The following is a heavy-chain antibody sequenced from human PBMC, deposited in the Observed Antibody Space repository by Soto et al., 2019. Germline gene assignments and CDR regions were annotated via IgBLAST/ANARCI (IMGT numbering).Heavy chain of an antibody. J-gene: IGHJ6*04. CDR3: AMIFSEGLTMACFDV. CDR2: IYYSGST. Sequence: QLQLQESGPGLVKPSETLSLTCTVSGGSISSSSYYWGWIRQPPGKGLEWIGSIYYSGSTYYNPSLKSRVSISGATSKSQCSLKLSSVTAADTAVYYCAMIFSEGLTMACFDVWGKGTTVTVSS. V-gene: IGHV4-39*01. D-gene: IGHD3-10*01. CDR1: GGSISSSSYY.